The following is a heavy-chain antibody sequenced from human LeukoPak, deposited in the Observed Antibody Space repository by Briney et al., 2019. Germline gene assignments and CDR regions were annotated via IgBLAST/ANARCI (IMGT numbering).Heavy chain of an antibody. CDR1: GGTFSSYA. Sequence: SVKVSCTASGGTFSSYAISWVRQAPGQGLEWMGGIIPIFGTANYAQKFQGRVTITADKSTSTAYMELSSLRSEDTAVYYCARVSTMVRGVTHFDYWGQGTLVTVSS. CDR2: IIPIFGTA. CDR3: ARVSTMVRGVTHFDY. V-gene: IGHV1-69*06. D-gene: IGHD3-10*01. J-gene: IGHJ4*02.